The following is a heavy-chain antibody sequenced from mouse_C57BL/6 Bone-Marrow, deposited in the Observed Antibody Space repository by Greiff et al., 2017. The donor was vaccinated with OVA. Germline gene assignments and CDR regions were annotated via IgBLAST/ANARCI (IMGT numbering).Heavy chain of an antibody. D-gene: IGHD2-4*01. CDR2: ISSGGSYT. CDR1: GFTFSSYG. V-gene: IGHV5-6*01. J-gene: IGHJ4*01. CDR3: ARRLRRDYAMDY. Sequence: VQLKESGGDLVKPGGSLKLSCAASGFTFSSYGMPWVRQTPDKRLEWVATISSGGSYTYYPDSVKGRFTISRDNAKNTLYLQMSSLKSEDTAMYYCARRLRRDYAMDYWGQGTSVTVSS.